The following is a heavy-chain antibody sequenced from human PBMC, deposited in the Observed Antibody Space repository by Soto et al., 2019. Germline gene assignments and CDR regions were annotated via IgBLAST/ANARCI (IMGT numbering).Heavy chain of an antibody. V-gene: IGHV3-30*03. CDR2: MSYDGSTK. Sequence: ESGGGVVQPGRSLRLSCAASGFIFSSFGMHWVRQAPGKWLEWVAVMSYDGSTKFYTDSVKGRFTIARDNSKNILYLQMNSLTIEDTAVFYCARITSSTLNYYYGMDVWGQGTTVTVSS. J-gene: IGHJ6*02. D-gene: IGHD6-6*01. CDR3: ARITSSTLNYYYGMDV. CDR1: GFIFSSFG.